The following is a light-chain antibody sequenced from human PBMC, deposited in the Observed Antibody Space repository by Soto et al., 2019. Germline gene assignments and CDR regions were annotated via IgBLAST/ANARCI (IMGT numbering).Light chain of an antibody. V-gene: IGKV3-15*01. CDR1: QTVSNN. CDR3: QQYHNWPPYT. J-gene: IGKJ2*01. Sequence: EIVMTQSPATLSVSPGERATLSCRASQTVSNNLAWYQLKAGQAPRLLIFDASTRATGIPAWFSGSGSGTEFTLTISSLQSEDFAVYYCQQYHNWPPYTFGQGTKLEIK. CDR2: DAS.